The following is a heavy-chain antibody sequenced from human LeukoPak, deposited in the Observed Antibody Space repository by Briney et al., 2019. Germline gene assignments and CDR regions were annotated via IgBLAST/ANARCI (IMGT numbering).Heavy chain of an antibody. CDR2: MNPNSGNT. CDR3: ARVTLVRYYMDV. D-gene: IGHD6-13*01. J-gene: IGHJ6*03. CDR1: GYTFTSYG. Sequence: ASVKVSCKASGYTFTSYGISWVRQATGQGLEWMGWMNPNSGNTGYAQKFQGRVTITRNTSISTAYMELSSLRSEDTAVYYCARVTLVRYYMDVWGKGTTVTVSS. V-gene: IGHV1-8*03.